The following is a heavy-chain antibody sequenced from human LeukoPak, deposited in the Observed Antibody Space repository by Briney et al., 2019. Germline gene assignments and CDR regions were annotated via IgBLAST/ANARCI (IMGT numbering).Heavy chain of an antibody. J-gene: IGHJ4*02. CDR1: GYTFTGYY. V-gene: IGHV1-2*02. CDR3: AREGIDYGDYPFDY. D-gene: IGHD4-17*01. CDR2: INPNSGGT. Sequence: ASVKVSCKASGYTFTGYYMHWVRQAPGQGLEWMGWINPNSGGTNYAQKFQGRVTMTRDTSISAAYMELSRLRSDDTAVYYCAREGIDYGDYPFDYWGQGTLVTVSS.